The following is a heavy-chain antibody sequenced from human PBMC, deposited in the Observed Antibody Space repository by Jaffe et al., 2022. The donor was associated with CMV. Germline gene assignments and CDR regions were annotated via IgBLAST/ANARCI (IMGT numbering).Heavy chain of an antibody. J-gene: IGHJ5*02. CDR2: INQDGREI. CDR1: GFTFSSYW. CDR3: VRAGDDNWFDP. Sequence: EGQLVESGGGLVRPGGSLRLSCAASGFTFSSYWMSWVRQAPGKGLEWVANINQDGREIYYGESVKGRFTISRDNASNSLYLQMNSLRVEDTAVYYCVRAGDDNWFDPWGQGTLVTVSS. V-gene: IGHV3-7*01.